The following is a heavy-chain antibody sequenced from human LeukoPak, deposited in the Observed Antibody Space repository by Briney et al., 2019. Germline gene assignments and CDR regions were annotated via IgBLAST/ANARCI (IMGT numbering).Heavy chain of an antibody. CDR1: AFTFSSYW. CDR3: ATSRSFDY. CDR2: IKQDGSEK. V-gene: IGHV3-7*01. Sequence: PGRSLRLSCAASAFTFSSYWMSWVRQAPGKGLEWVANIKQDGSEKYYVDSVKGRFTISRDNAKNSLYLQMNSLRAEDTAVYYCATSRSFDYWGQGTLVTVSS. J-gene: IGHJ4*02.